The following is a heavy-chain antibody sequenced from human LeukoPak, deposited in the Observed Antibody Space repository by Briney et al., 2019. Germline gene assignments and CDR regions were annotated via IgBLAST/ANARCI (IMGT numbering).Heavy chain of an antibody. CDR3: ARDKKYSSSPGRDFDY. J-gene: IGHJ4*02. D-gene: IGHD6-13*01. CDR2: ISSSGSTI. CDR1: GFTFSSYE. V-gene: IGHV3-48*03. Sequence: PWGSLRLSCAASGFTFSSYEMNWVRQAPGQGLEWVSYISSSGSTIYYADSVKGRFTISRDNAKNSLYLQMNSLRAEDTAVYYCARDKKYSSSPGRDFDYWGQGTLVTVSS.